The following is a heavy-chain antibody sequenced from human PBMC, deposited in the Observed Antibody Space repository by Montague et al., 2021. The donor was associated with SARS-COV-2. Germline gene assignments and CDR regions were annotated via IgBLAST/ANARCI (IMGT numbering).Heavy chain of an antibody. J-gene: IGHJ2*01. V-gene: IGHV3-13*01. D-gene: IGHD4-17*01. CDR1: GFTSSSYD. Sequence: SLRLSCAASGFTSSSYDMHWVRQATGKGLEWVSAIGTAGDTYYPASVKGRFTISTENAKNSLYLQMNSLRAGDTAGYYCARDPGTVTSSWYFDLWGRGTLVTVSS. CDR2: IGTAGDT. CDR3: ARDPGTVTSSWYFDL.